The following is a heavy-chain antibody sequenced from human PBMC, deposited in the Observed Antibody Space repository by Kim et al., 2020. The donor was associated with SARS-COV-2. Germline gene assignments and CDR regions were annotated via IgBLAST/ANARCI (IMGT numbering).Heavy chain of an antibody. CDR3: ARRGLGDTNGHIGY. CDR2: TSGNGVGT. V-gene: IGHV3-23*01. Sequence: GGSLRLSCAASGFTFSSFTMTWVRQAPGKGLEWVSYTSGNGVGTYYPDSMKGQFTISRDNSANTLYLQMNGLRAEDTAVYFCARRGLGDTNGHIGYWGQG. J-gene: IGHJ4*02. D-gene: IGHD2-8*01. CDR1: GFTFSSFT.